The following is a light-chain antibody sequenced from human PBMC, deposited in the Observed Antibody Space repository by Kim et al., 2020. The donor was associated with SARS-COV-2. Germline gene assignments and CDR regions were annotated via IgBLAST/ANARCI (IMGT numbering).Light chain of an antibody. J-gene: IGLJ1*01. CDR3: QAWDSSTEV. Sequence: VSPGKTASITCSGDKLGDKYACWYQQKPGQSPVLVIYQDNKRPSGIPERFSGSNSGNTATLTISGTQAMDEADYYCQAWDSSTEVFGTGTKVTVL. CDR2: QDN. CDR1: KLGDKY. V-gene: IGLV3-1*01.